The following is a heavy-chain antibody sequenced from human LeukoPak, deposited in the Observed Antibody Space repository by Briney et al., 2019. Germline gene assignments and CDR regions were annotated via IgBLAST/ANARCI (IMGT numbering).Heavy chain of an antibody. V-gene: IGHV1-18*01. D-gene: IGHD6-19*01. CDR3: ARDLYSSGWSLADY. CDR1: AYTFTSYG. CDR2: LSAYNGNT. J-gene: IGHJ4*02. Sequence: AAVTLSCKASAYTFTSYGISWVRQAPGQGLEWMGWLSAYNGNTNDAEKLQGRVTMTTDTSTSTAYMELRRPRSDDTDVYFCARDLYSSGWSLADYWGQGTLVTVSS.